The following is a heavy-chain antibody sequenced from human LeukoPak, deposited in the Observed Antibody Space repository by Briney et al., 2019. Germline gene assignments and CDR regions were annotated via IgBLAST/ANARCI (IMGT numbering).Heavy chain of an antibody. V-gene: IGHV4-61*02. CDR1: GGSISSGSYY. CDR2: IYTSGST. J-gene: IGHJ4*02. Sequence: PSETLSLTCTVSGGSISSGSYYWSWIRQPAGKGLEWIGRIYTSGSTNYSPSLKSRVTISVDTSKNQFSLKLSSVTAADTAVYYCARVGIAAADYWGQGTLVTVSS. D-gene: IGHD6-13*01. CDR3: ARVGIAAADY.